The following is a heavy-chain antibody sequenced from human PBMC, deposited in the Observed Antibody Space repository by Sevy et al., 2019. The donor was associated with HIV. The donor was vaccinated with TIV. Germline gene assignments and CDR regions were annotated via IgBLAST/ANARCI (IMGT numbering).Heavy chain of an antibody. D-gene: IGHD2-15*01. V-gene: IGHV3-30*18. J-gene: IGHJ4*02. CDR2: ISYDGSYK. Sequence: GGSLRLSCAASGFIFSNHGMHWVRQAPGKGLEWVAVISYDGSYKNYGDSVKGRFIISRDNSKNTLYLQMDSLRAEDTAVFYCAKGPFGGNDFASWGQGTLVTVSS. CDR1: GFIFSNHG. CDR3: AKGPFGGNDFAS.